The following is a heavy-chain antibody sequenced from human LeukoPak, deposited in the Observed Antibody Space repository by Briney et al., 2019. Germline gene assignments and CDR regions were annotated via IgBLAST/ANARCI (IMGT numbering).Heavy chain of an antibody. J-gene: IGHJ5*02. CDR3: AKTLGELVLSWFDP. CDR1: GFTFSSYG. CDR2: ISGSGGST. V-gene: IGHV3-23*01. D-gene: IGHD3-10*01. Sequence: GGSLRLSCAASGFTFSSYGMSWVRQAPGKGLEWASAISGSGGSTYYADSVKGRFTISRDNSKNTLYLQMNSLRAEDTAVYYCAKTLGELVLSWFDPWGQGTLVTVSS.